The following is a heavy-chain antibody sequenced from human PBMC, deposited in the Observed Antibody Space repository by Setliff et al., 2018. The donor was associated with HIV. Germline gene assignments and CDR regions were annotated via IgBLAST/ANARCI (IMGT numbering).Heavy chain of an antibody. D-gene: IGHD1-1*01. Sequence: SETLSLTCAVYGGSLSGYHWSWIRQSPEKGLEWIGEINHSGSTNYNPSLKSRVTMSVDTSKNQFSLKLTSVTAADAAVYYCARVISAAWRQLDCWGQGTLVTVSS. V-gene: IGHV4-34*01. CDR3: ARVISAAWRQLDC. CDR1: GGSLSGYH. J-gene: IGHJ4*02. CDR2: INHSGST.